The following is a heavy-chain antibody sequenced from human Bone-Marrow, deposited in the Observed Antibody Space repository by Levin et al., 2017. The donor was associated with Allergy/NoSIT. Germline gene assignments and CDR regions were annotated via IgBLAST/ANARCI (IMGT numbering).Heavy chain of an antibody. CDR3: TRDGFFCGGDCYTIDAFDS. D-gene: IGHD2-21*02. CDR2: IRSKAYGGTT. Sequence: GGSLRLSCTASGFTFGDYAMSWFRQAPGKGLEWVGFIRSKAYGGTTEYAASVKGRFTISRDDSKSIAYLQMNSLKTEDTAVYYCTRDGFFCGGDCYTIDAFDSWGQGTMVTVSS. V-gene: IGHV3-49*03. CDR1: GFTFGDYA. J-gene: IGHJ3*02.